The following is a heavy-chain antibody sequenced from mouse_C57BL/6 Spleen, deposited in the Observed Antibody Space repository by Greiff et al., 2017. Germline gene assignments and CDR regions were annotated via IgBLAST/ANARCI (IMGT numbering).Heavy chain of an antibody. V-gene: IGHV1-64*01. J-gene: IGHJ4*01. CDR2: IHPNSGST. D-gene: IGHD1-1*02. Sequence: QVQLKQPGAELVKPGASVKLSCKASGYTFTSYWMHWVKQRPGQGLEWIGMIHPNSGSTNYNEKFKSKATLTVDKSSGTAYMQLSSLTSEDSAVYYCARGWRYAMDYWGQGTSVTVSS. CDR1: GYTFTSYW. CDR3: ARGWRYAMDY.